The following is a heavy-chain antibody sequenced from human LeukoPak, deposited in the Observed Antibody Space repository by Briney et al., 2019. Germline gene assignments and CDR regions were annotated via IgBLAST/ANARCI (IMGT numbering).Heavy chain of an antibody. CDR3: ASTSGTPGITATGFDY. J-gene: IGHJ4*02. CDR1: GYTFTSYG. D-gene: IGHD6-13*01. CDR2: ISAYNGNT. V-gene: IGHV1-18*01. Sequence: ASVKVSCKASGYTFTSYGISWVRQAPGQGLEWMGWISAYNGNTNYAQKLQGRVTMTTDTSTSTAYMELRSLRSDDTAVYYCASTSGTPGITATGFDYWGQGTLVTVSS.